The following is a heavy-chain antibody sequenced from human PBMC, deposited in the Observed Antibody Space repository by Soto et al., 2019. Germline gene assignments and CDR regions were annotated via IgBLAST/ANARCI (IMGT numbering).Heavy chain of an antibody. CDR1: GGSISSGDW. V-gene: IGHV4-4*02. D-gene: IGHD3-3*02. Sequence: QVQLQASGPGLVKPSGTLSLTCAVSGGSISSGDWCWSWVRQSPGTGLEWIGEIYYSGSTTYNPSLESRVTISADKSENQFSLGMSSVTAADTAVYYCARRVCDSIFGSLDDWGQGTLVTVSS. CDR3: ARRVCDSIFGSLDD. J-gene: IGHJ4*02. CDR2: IYYSGST.